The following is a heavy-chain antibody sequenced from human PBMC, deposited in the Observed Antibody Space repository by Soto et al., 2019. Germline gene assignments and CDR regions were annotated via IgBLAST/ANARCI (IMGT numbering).Heavy chain of an antibody. V-gene: IGHV3-11*05. CDR2: ISSSSSYT. J-gene: IGHJ6*02. CDR1: GFTFSDYY. D-gene: IGHD3-9*01. CDR3: ARAPNGLAPTLGYYYGMDV. Sequence: QVQLVESGGGLVKPGGSLRLSCAASGFTFSDYYMSWIRQAPGKGLEWVSYISSSSSYTNYADSVKGRFTISRDNAKNSLYLQMNSLRAEDTAVYYCARAPNGLAPTLGYYYGMDVWGQGTTVTVSS.